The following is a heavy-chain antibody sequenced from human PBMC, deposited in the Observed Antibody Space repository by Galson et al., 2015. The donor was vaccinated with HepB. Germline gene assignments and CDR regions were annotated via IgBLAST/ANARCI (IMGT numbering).Heavy chain of an antibody. CDR1: GFTFSSYS. V-gene: IGHV3-48*01. Sequence: SLRLSCAASGFTFSSYSMNWVRQAPGKGLEWVSYISSSSSTIYYADSVKGRFTISRDNAKNSLYLQMNSLRAEDTAVYYCARARSHFDYWGQGTLVTVSS. J-gene: IGHJ4*02. CDR3: ARARSHFDY. CDR2: ISSSSSTI.